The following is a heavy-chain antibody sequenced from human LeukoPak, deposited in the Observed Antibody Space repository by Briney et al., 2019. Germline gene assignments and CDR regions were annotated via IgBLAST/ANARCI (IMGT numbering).Heavy chain of an antibody. J-gene: IGHJ4*02. CDR2: ISAYNGNT. D-gene: IGHD3-16*02. V-gene: IGHV1-18*01. CDR1: GYTFTSYG. CDR3: ARDNTPIMITFGGVIVHDY. Sequence: ASVKVSCKASGYTFTSYGISWVRQAPGQGLEWMGWISAYNGNTNYAQKLQGRVTMTTDTSTSTAYMELRSLRSDDTAVYYCARDNTPIMITFGGVIVHDYWGQGTLVTVSS.